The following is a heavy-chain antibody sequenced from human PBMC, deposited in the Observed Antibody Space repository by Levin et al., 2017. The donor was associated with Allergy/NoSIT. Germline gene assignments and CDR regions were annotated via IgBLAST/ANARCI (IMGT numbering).Heavy chain of an antibody. CDR3: ASEDGDYGFN. V-gene: IGHV4-34*01. CDR2: INHSGST. CDR1: GGSFSGYY. J-gene: IGHJ4*02. D-gene: IGHD4-17*01. Sequence: SETLSLTCAVYGGSFSGYYWSWIRQPPGKGLEWIGEINHSGSTNYNPSLKSRVTISVDTSKNQFSLKLSSVTAADTAVYYCASEDGDYGFNWGQGTLVTVSS.